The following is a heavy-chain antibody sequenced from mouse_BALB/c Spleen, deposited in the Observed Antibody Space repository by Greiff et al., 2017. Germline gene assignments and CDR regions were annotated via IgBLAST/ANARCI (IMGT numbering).Heavy chain of an antibody. CDR2: ISSGSSTI. D-gene: IGHD1-1*01. J-gene: IGHJ4*01. Sequence: EVMLVESGGGLVQPGGSRKLSCAASGFTFSSFGMHWVRQAPEKGLEWVAYISSGSSTIYYADTVKGRFTISRDNPKNTLFLQMTSLRSEDTAMYYCARRPGSSYDYYAMDYWGQGTSVTVSS. CDR1: GFTFSSFG. V-gene: IGHV5-17*02. CDR3: ARRPGSSYDYYAMDY.